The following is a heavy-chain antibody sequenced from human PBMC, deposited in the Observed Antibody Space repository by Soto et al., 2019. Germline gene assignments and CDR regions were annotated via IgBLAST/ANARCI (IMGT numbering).Heavy chain of an antibody. D-gene: IGHD1-26*01. CDR1: GFTFDDYT. CDR3: AKDIGGGSYQFDY. CDR2: ISWDGGST. V-gene: IGHV3-43*01. J-gene: IGHJ4*02. Sequence: EVQLVESGGVMVQPGGSLRLSCAASGFTFDDYTMHWVRQAPGKGLEWVSLISWDGGSTYYADSVKGRFTISRDNSKNSLYLQMNSLRTEDTALYYCAKDIGGGSYQFDYWGQGTLVTVSS.